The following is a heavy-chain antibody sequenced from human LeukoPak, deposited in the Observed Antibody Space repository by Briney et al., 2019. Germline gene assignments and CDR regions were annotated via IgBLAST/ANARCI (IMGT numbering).Heavy chain of an antibody. J-gene: IGHJ4*02. CDR3: AKDRSYLFDY. CDR2: IRYDGSIK. CDR1: AFSFSSYG. Sequence: GGSLRLSCAASAFSFSSYGMNWVRQAPGKGLEWVSFIRYDGSIKYYADSVKGRFTIFRDNSKNTLYLEMNSLRAEDTAVYYCAKDRSYLFDYWGQGTLVTVSS. V-gene: IGHV3-30*02. D-gene: IGHD1-26*01.